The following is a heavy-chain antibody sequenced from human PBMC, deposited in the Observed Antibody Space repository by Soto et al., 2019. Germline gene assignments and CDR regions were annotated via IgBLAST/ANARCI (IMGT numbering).Heavy chain of an antibody. V-gene: IGHV1-69*02. Sequence: QVQLVQSGAEVKKPGSSVKVSCKASGGTFSSYTISWVRQAPGQGLEWMGRIIPILGIANYAQKFRGRVTITADKSTSTAYMELSSLRSEDTAVYYCARATVTANWFDPWGQGTLVTVSS. D-gene: IGHD4-17*01. CDR3: ARATVTANWFDP. CDR2: IIPILGIA. CDR1: GGTFSSYT. J-gene: IGHJ5*02.